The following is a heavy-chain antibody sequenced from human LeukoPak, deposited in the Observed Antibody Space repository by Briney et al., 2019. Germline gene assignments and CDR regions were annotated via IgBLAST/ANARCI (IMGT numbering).Heavy chain of an antibody. CDR3: AKGGLWFGEFLYGDFDY. D-gene: IGHD3-10*01. Sequence: GRSLRLSCAASGFTFSSYAMHWVRQAPGKGLEWVSSISSSSSYIYYADSVKGRFTISRDNSKNTLYLQMNNLRPEDTAVYYCAKGGLWFGEFLYGDFDYWGQGTLVTVSS. V-gene: IGHV3-21*01. CDR1: GFTFSSYA. CDR2: ISSSSSYI. J-gene: IGHJ4*02.